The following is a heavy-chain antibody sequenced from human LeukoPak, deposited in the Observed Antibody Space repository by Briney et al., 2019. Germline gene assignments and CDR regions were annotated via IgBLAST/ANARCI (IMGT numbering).Heavy chain of an antibody. J-gene: IGHJ4*02. Sequence: PGGSLRLSCAASGFTFSGYWMHWVRQAPGKGLVWVSRINSDGSITNYADSVKGRFTISRDNAKNSLFLQMNSLRAEDTAVYYCASGYSNDHFWSPPGDFWGQGTLVTVSS. CDR1: GFTFSGYW. CDR3: ASGYSNDHFWSPPGDF. D-gene: IGHD3-3*02. V-gene: IGHV3-74*01. CDR2: INSDGSIT.